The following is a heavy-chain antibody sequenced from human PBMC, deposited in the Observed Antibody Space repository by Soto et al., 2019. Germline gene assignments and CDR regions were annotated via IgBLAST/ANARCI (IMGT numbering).Heavy chain of an antibody. V-gene: IGHV4-31*03. CDR3: ARNLKNKFEY. CDR2: IYYSGST. Sequence: SETLSLTCTVSGGSISSGGYHWSWIRQHPGKGLEWIGYIYYSGSTYYNPSLKSRVTISVDTSKNQFSLKLSSVTAADTAGYYCARNLKNKFEYWGQGTLDTVSS. D-gene: IGHD1-7*01. J-gene: IGHJ4*02. CDR1: GGSISSGGYH.